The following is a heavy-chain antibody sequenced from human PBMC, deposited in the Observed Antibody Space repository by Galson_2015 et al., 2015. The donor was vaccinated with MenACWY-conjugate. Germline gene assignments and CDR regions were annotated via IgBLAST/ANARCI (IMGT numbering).Heavy chain of an antibody. CDR2: ISYDGSNK. D-gene: IGHD3-10*01. V-gene: IGHV3-30*18. CDR3: AKVMVRGVIDYYYGMDV. Sequence: SLRLSCAASGFTFSSYGMHWVRQAPGKGLEWVAVISYDGSNKYYADSVKGRFTISRDNSKNTLYLQMNSLRAEDTAVYYCAKVMVRGVIDYYYGMDVWGQGTTVTVSS. CDR1: GFTFSSYG. J-gene: IGHJ6*02.